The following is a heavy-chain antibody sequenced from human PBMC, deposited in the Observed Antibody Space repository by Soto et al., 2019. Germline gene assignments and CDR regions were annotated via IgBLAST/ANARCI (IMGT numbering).Heavy chain of an antibody. CDR2: ISDYGRV. Sequence: EVQLVESGGGLVQPGGSLRLSCEASGFTFRNYWMHWVRQAPGKGLVWVSRISDYGRVNYADSVRGRFTISRDDAESELNLQMKNLRADDTAVYYCARGVVEPFDYWGQGVLVTVSS. CDR3: ARGVVEPFDY. V-gene: IGHV3-74*01. CDR1: GFTFRNYW. J-gene: IGHJ4*02. D-gene: IGHD2-15*01.